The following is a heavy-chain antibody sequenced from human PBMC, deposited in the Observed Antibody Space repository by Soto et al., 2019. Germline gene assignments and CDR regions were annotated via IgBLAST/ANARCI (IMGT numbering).Heavy chain of an antibody. CDR2: IYPGDSDT. Sequence: GESLKISCKGSGYSFTSYWIGWVRQMPGKGLEWMGIIYPGDSDTRYSPSFQGQVTISADKSISTAYLQWSSLKASDTAMHYCARHLTTDNYYYYGMDVWGQGTTVTVSS. CDR1: GYSFTSYW. CDR3: ARHLTTDNYYYYGMDV. D-gene: IGHD4-4*01. J-gene: IGHJ6*02. V-gene: IGHV5-51*01.